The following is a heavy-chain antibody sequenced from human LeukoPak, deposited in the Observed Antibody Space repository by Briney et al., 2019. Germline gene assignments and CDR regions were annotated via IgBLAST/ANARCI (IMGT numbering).Heavy chain of an antibody. CDR2: IYDSGST. CDR1: GGSIRSSYYY. Sequence: SETLSLTCTVSGGSIRSSYYYWGWIRQPPGKGLEWIGSIYDSGSTYYNPSLKSRVTISVDTSKNQFSLKLNSVTAADTAVYYCAPYSSGWSPPAYWGQGTLVTVSS. CDR3: APYSSGWSPPAY. D-gene: IGHD6-19*01. J-gene: IGHJ4*02. V-gene: IGHV4-39*01.